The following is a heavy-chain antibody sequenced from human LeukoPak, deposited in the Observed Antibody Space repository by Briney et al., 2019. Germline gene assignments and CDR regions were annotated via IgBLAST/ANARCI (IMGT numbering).Heavy chain of an antibody. Sequence: PGGSLRLSCAASGFPFGSYAMTWVRQAPGKGLESVSVITDGADTYYADSVKGRFTISRDNSQNTVHLQMDNLRADDTAVYCCAKVDYWSPENYLDSWGQGTLVTVSS. CDR2: ITDGADT. V-gene: IGHV3-23*01. D-gene: IGHD1-1*01. J-gene: IGHJ4*02. CDR3: AKVDYWSPENYLDS. CDR1: GFPFGSYA.